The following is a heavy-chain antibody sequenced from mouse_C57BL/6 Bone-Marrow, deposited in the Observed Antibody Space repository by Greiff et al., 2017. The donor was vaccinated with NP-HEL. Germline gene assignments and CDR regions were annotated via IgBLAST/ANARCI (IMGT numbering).Heavy chain of an antibody. CDR1: GFTFSSYA. V-gene: IGHV5-4*03. CDR2: ISDGGSYT. Sequence: EVKVVESGGGLVKPGGSLKLSCAASGFTFSSYAMSWVRQTPEKRLEWVATISDGGSYTYYPDNVKGRFTISRDNAKNNLYLQMSHLKSEDTAMYYCASGYYYGSSYGFAYWCQGTLVTVSA. D-gene: IGHD1-1*01. J-gene: IGHJ3*01. CDR3: ASGYYYGSSYGFAY.